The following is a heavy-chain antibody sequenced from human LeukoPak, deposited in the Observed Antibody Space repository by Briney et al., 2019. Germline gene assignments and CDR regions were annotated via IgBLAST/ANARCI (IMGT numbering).Heavy chain of an antibody. V-gene: IGHV3-21*01. D-gene: IGHD3-22*01. CDR1: GFTFSSYS. J-gene: IGHJ4*02. CDR2: ISSSSSYI. Sequence: GGSLRPSCAASGFTFSSYSMNWVRQAPGKGLEWVSSISSSSSYIYYADSVKGRFTISRDNAKNSLYLQMNSRRAEDTAVYYCARDDYYDSSGGDYWGQGTLVTVSS. CDR3: ARDDYYDSSGGDY.